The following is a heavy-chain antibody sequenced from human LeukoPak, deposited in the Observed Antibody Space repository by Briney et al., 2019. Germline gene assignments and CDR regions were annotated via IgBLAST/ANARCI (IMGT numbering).Heavy chain of an antibody. D-gene: IGHD5-12*01. CDR2: ISYDATIK. CDR3: AILGEPHAGYEGWFDP. J-gene: IGHJ5*02. CDR1: GFTFSGFA. V-gene: IGHV3-30*04. Sequence: GGSLRLSCAASGFTFSGFAMHWVRQAPGKGLEWVTIISYDATIKYYADSVKGRFTISRDNSRNTLYLQMNSLRTEDTAVYYCAILGEPHAGYEGWFDPWGQGTLVTVSS.